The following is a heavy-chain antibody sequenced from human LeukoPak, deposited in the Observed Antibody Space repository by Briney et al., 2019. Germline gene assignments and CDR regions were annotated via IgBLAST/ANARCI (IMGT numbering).Heavy chain of an antibody. CDR1: GFTVSSNY. CDR2: ISRGGST. V-gene: IGHV3-53*01. Sequence: GGSLRLSCAASGFTVSSNYMSWVRQAPGKGLEWVSLISRGGSTDYADSVKGRFTISRDNSKNTLYLQMNNLRAEDTAFYYCARYSTTWYYDYWGQGTLVTVSS. J-gene: IGHJ4*02. D-gene: IGHD6-13*01. CDR3: ARYSTTWYYDY.